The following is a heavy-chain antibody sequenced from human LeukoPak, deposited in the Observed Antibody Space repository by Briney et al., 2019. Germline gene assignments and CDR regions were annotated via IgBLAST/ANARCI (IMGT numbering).Heavy chain of an antibody. CDR2: IYYSGST. J-gene: IGHJ4*02. V-gene: IGHV4-39*07. Sequence: SETLSLTCIVSGGSISTSSCYWDWVRQPPGKGLEWIGSIYYSGSTYYSPSLKSRVTISVDTSKNQFSLKLSSVTAADTAVYYCAREGDEYSSSALDYWGQGTLVTVSS. D-gene: IGHD6-6*01. CDR3: AREGDEYSSSALDY. CDR1: GGSISTSSCY.